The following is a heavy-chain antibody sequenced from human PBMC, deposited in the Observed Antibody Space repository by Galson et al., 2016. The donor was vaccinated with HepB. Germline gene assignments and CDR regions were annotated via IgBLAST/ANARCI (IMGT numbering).Heavy chain of an antibody. J-gene: IGHJ3*02. CDR1: GGTFSNYA. D-gene: IGHD3-16*02. V-gene: IGHV1-3*01. Sequence: SVKVSCKASGGTFSNYAISWVRQAPGQRLEWMGWINAGNGDTRYSQKFQGRVTITRDTSATTAYMELSSLTSEDTATYYCARGPVWGIYRYLYAFDIWGQGTMVTVSS. CDR3: ARGPVWGIYRYLYAFDI. CDR2: INAGNGDT.